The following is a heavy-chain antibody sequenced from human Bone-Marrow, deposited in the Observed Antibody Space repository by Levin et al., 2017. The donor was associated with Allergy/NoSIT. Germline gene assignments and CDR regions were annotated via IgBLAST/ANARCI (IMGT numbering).Heavy chain of an antibody. J-gene: IGHJ4*02. D-gene: IGHD1-7*01. CDR1: GFTFDDHA. V-gene: IGHV3-9*01. Sequence: HSGGSLRLSCVASGFTFDDHAMHWVRQTPGKGLEWVSGISWNSGSIGYAESVKGRFTISRDNARNSVFLQIHSLTLEDTALYYCVRDKTVTTFDSTFEYWGQGVLVIVSS. CDR3: VRDKTVTTFDSTFEY. CDR2: ISWNSGSI.